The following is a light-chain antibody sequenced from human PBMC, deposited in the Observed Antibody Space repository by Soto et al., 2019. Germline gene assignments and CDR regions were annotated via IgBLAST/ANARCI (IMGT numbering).Light chain of an antibody. CDR1: KLGDKY. Sequence: SYELTQPPSVSVSPGQTASITCSGDKLGDKYASCYQQKPGQSPVLVIYQDSKRPSGIPERFSGSNSGNTATLTISGTQAMDEADYYCQAWDSSTGVYGTGTKLTVL. CDR3: QAWDSSTGV. V-gene: IGLV3-1*01. CDR2: QDS. J-gene: IGLJ1*01.